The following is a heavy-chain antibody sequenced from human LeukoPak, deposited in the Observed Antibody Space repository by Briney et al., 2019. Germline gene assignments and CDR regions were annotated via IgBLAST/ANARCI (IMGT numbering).Heavy chain of an antibody. CDR2: LSYGGTNK. V-gene: IGHV3-30-3*01. D-gene: IGHD3-3*01. Sequence: QPGRSLRLSCAASGFTFSDYAMHWVRQAPGKGLEWVAVLSYGGTNKFYADSVKGRFTISRDNSKNTMFLQMNSLRAEDTAVYHCARDRSGYANDAFDFWGQGTMVT. CDR3: ARDRSGYANDAFDF. CDR1: GFTFSDYA. J-gene: IGHJ3*01.